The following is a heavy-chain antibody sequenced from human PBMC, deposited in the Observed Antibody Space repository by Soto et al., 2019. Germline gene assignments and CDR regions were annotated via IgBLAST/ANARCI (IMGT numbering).Heavy chain of an antibody. V-gene: IGHV3-7*01. CDR1: GFTFSSYW. Sequence: PGGSLRLSCAASGFTFSSYWMSWVRQAPGKGLEWVANIKQDGSEKYYVDSVKGRFTISRDNAKNSLYLQMNSLRAEDTAAYYCARDRYYDSSGYQRSLDYWGQGTLVTVSS. CDR3: ARDRYYDSSGYQRSLDY. D-gene: IGHD3-22*01. CDR2: IKQDGSEK. J-gene: IGHJ4*02.